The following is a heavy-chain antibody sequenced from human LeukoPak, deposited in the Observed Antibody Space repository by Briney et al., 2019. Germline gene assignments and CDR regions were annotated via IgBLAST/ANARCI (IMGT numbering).Heavy chain of an antibody. Sequence: PSETLSLTCTVSGGSISSSKYYWGWIRQPPGKGLEWIGTIFNSGSTHYNPSLKSRVTISRDTTKNLFSLRLRSVTAADTAVYYCARVGHSYGSGSYGLMYYYYYYYMDVWGKGTTVTVSS. D-gene: IGHD3-10*01. CDR2: IFNSGST. J-gene: IGHJ6*03. CDR1: GGSISSSKYY. CDR3: ARVGHSYGSGSYGLMYYYYYYYMDV. V-gene: IGHV4-39*02.